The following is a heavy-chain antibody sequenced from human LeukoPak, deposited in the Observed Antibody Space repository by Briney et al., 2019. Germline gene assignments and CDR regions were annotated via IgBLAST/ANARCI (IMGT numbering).Heavy chain of an antibody. CDR3: ARDSTASSPWYFDL. J-gene: IGHJ2*01. CDR2: MYITGNT. D-gene: IGHD2-21*02. CDR1: GGSISSYY. V-gene: IGHV4-4*07. Sequence: SETLSLTCTVSGGSISSYYWSWIRQPAGKGLEWIGRMYITGNTNYNPSLKSRITMSLDTSKNHFSLKLSSVTAADTAVYYCARDSTASSPWYFDLWGRGTLVTVSS.